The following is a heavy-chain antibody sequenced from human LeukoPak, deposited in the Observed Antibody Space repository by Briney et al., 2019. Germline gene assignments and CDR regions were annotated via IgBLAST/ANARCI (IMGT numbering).Heavy chain of an antibody. Sequence: SQTLSLTCTVSGGSISSGGYYWSWIRQHPGKGLEWIGYIYYSGSTYYNPSLKSRVTISVDTSKNQFSLKLSSVTAADTAVYYCARGVLMVYAIGGEFDYWGQGTLVPVSS. J-gene: IGHJ4*02. CDR2: IYYSGST. V-gene: IGHV4-31*03. CDR1: GGSISSGGYY. CDR3: ARGVLMVYAIGGEFDY. D-gene: IGHD2-8*01.